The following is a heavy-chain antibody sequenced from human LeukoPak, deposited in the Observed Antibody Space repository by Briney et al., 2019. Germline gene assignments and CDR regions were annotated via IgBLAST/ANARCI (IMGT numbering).Heavy chain of an antibody. CDR2: ISSASGTI. V-gene: IGHV3-48*02. Sequence: GGSLRLSCAASGFTFSSFNMNWVRQAPGEGLEWVSYISSASGTIHYADSVKGRFTISRDNAKNSLYLQLNSLRDEDTAVYYCARDMGGLFPGRSFDYWGRGTLVTVSS. J-gene: IGHJ4*02. D-gene: IGHD2-21*01. CDR1: GFTFSSFN. CDR3: ARDMGGLFPGRSFDY.